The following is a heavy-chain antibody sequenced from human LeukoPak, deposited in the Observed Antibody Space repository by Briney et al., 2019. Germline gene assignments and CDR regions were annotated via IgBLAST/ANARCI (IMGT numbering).Heavy chain of an antibody. D-gene: IGHD2-2*01. Sequence: GGSLRLSCAASGFTFSPYSMNWVRQAPGKGLEWVAYISSSSSYIYYADSVKGRFITSRDNAKNSLSLQMNSLRAEDTAIYYCARDPGVPAAPLDYWGQGTLVAVSS. CDR2: ISSSSSYI. V-gene: IGHV3-21*01. CDR3: ARDPGVPAAPLDY. J-gene: IGHJ4*02. CDR1: GFTFSPYS.